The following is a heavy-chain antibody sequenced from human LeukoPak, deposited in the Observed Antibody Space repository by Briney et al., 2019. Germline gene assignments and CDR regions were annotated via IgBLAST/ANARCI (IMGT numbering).Heavy chain of an antibody. CDR3: VPAAYRGRGRFDP. Sequence: PGRSLRLSCAASGFTFSSYAMHWVRQAPGKGLEWVAVISYDGSNKYYADSVKGRFTISRDNSKNTLYLQMNSLRAEDTAVQIVVPAAYRGRGRFDPWGQGTLVTVSS. D-gene: IGHD2-2*01. J-gene: IGHJ5*02. V-gene: IGHV3-30-3*01. CDR2: ISYDGSNK. CDR1: GFTFSSYA.